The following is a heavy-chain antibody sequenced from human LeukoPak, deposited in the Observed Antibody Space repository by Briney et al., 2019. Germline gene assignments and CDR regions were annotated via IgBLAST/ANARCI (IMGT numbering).Heavy chain of an antibody. V-gene: IGHV3-48*01. D-gene: IGHD2-15*01. CDR2: ISGSSSTI. CDR1: GFTFSSYS. J-gene: IGHJ4*02. CDR3: ASRYCSGASCSFDY. Sequence: GGSLRPSCAASGFTFSSYSMDWVRQAPGKGLEWVSYISGSSSTIYYADSVKGRFTISRDNAKNSLYLQMNSLRAEDTAVYYCASRYCSGASCSFDYWGQGTLVTVSS.